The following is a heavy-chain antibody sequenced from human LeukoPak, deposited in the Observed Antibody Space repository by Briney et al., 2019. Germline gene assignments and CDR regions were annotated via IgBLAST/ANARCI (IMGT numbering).Heavy chain of an antibody. CDR1: GYSISSGYY. Sequence: PSETLSLTCAVSGYSISSGYYWGWIRQPPGKGLEWIGSIYHSGSTYYNPSLKSRVTISVDTSKNQFSLKLSSVPAADTAVYYCARFGEYYYDSSGYYYEPYYFDYWGQEPRVTVPS. CDR2: IYHSGST. V-gene: IGHV4-38-2*01. D-gene: IGHD3-22*01. J-gene: IGHJ4*02. CDR3: ARFGEYYYDSSGYYYEPYYFDY.